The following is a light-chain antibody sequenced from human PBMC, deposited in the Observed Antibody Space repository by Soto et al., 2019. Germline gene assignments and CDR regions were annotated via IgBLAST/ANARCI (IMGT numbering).Light chain of an antibody. CDR2: DAS. V-gene: IGKV1-5*01. Sequence: DIQMTQSPSTLSTSVGDRVTITCRASQSISHLLAWYQQKPGKAPKLLIYDASSLDGGVPSRFSGSGSGTEFTLTISSLQPDDFATYYCQHYNANPPWTFGQGTKVDIK. J-gene: IGKJ1*01. CDR1: QSISHL. CDR3: QHYNANPPWT.